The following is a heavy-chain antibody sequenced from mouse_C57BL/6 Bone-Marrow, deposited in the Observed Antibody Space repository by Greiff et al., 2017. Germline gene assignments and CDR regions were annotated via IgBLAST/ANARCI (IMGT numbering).Heavy chain of an antibody. V-gene: IGHV3-6*01. Sequence: ESGPGLVKPSQSLSLTCSVTGYSITSGYYWNWIRQFPGNKLEWMGYISYDGSHNYNPSLKNRISITRDTSKNQFFLKLNSVTTEDTATYYCARENYGSSLDYWGQGTTLTVSS. D-gene: IGHD1-1*01. CDR3: ARENYGSSLDY. J-gene: IGHJ2*01. CDR2: ISYDGSH. CDR1: GYSITSGYY.